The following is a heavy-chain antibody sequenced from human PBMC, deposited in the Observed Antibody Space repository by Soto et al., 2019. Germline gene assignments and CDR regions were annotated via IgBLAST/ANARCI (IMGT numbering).Heavy chain of an antibody. V-gene: IGHV3-9*01. Sequence: PGGSLRLSCAASGFTFDDYAMHWVRQAPGKGLEWVSGISWNSGSIGYADSVKGRFTISRDNAKNSLYLQMNSLGAEDTALYYCVREPWGFSGTWYDYWGQGTMVTVSS. J-gene: IGHJ4*02. CDR1: GFTFDDYA. D-gene: IGHD6-13*01. CDR3: VREPWGFSGTWYDY. CDR2: ISWNSGSI.